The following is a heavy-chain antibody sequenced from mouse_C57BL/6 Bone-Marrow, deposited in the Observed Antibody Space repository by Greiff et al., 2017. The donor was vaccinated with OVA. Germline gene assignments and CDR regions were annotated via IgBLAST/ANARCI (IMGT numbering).Heavy chain of an antibody. CDR3: ARGYYSNYDAMDY. CDR2: ISDGGSYT. J-gene: IGHJ4*01. Sequence: EVKLVESGGGLVKPGGSLKLSCAASGFTFSSYAMSWVRQTPEKRLEWVATISDGGSYTYYPDNVKGRFTISRDNAKNNLYLQMSHLKSEDTAMYYCARGYYSNYDAMDYWGQGTSVTVSS. D-gene: IGHD2-5*01. CDR1: GFTFSSYA. V-gene: IGHV5-4*03.